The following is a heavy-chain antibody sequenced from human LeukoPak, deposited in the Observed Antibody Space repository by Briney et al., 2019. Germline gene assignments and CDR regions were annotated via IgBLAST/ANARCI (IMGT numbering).Heavy chain of an antibody. D-gene: IGHD6-19*01. CDR1: GFTFSSYT. Sequence: PGGSLRLSCAASGFTFSSYTMHWVRQAPGKGLEWVSAIRSDSIYIYYADSVKGRFTISRDNAKDSLYLQMNSLRVEDTAVYYCARAGVSSSGWDALYYGMDVWGQGTTVTVSS. CDR2: IRSDSIYI. CDR3: ARAGVSSSGWDALYYGMDV. J-gene: IGHJ6*02. V-gene: IGHV3-21*01.